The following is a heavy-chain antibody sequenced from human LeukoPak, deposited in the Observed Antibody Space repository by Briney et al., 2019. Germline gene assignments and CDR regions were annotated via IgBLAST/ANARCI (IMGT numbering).Heavy chain of an antibody. CDR2: IYSGGST. Sequence: GGSLRLSCAASGFTFSNAWMNWVRQAPGKGLEWVSVIYSGGSTYYADSVKGRFTISRDNSKNTLYLQMNSLRAEDTAVYYCARVRGAGTDAFDIWGQGTMVTVSS. CDR1: GFTFSNAW. CDR3: ARVRGAGTDAFDI. V-gene: IGHV3-53*01. J-gene: IGHJ3*02. D-gene: IGHD1-1*01.